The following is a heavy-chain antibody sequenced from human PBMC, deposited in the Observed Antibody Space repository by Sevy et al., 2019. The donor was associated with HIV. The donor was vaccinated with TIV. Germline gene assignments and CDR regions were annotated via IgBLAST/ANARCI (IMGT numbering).Heavy chain of an antibody. D-gene: IGHD3-22*01. CDR1: GHTLTEFS. Sequence: ASVKVSCKVSGHTLTEFSMHWVRQAPGKWLEWMGTFDPEDGKRVHAQNFQGRVTMTEDTSTDTAYMELSSLRSEDTAVYYCTTTKDYYDSSGYPFDYWGQGTLVTVSS. CDR2: FDPEDGKR. V-gene: IGHV1-24*01. J-gene: IGHJ4*02. CDR3: TTTKDYYDSSGYPFDY.